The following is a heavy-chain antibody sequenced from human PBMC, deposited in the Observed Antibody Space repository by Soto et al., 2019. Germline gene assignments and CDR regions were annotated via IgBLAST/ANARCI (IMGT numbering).Heavy chain of an antibody. CDR3: ARTPTSGYCSSTSCPYYYGMDV. V-gene: IGHV5-10-1*01. Sequence: GESLKISCKASGYSFTSYWISWVRQMPGKGLEWMGRIDPSDSYTNYSPSFQGHVTISADKFISTAYLQWSSLKASDTAMYYCARTPTSGYCSSTSCPYYYGMDVWGQGTTVTVSS. J-gene: IGHJ6*02. CDR1: GYSFTSYW. D-gene: IGHD2-2*01. CDR2: IDPSDSYT.